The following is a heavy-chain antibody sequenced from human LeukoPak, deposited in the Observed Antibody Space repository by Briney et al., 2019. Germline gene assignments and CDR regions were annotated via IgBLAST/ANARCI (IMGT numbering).Heavy chain of an antibody. CDR2: ISSSTSYI. Sequence: GGSLRLSCAASGSTFSSYGMNWIRQAPGEGLEWVSSISSSTSYIYYADSVKGRFTISKDNAKNSLYLQMNSLRAEDTAVYYCARAGGSTVSHSDYWGQGTLVTVSS. V-gene: IGHV3-21*01. D-gene: IGHD4-17*01. CDR3: ARAGGSTVSHSDY. CDR1: GSTFSSYG. J-gene: IGHJ4*02.